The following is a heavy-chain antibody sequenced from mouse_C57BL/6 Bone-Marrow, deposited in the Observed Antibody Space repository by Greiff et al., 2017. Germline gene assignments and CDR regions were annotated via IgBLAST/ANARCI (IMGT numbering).Heavy chain of an antibody. V-gene: IGHV1-64*01. CDR1: GYTFTSYW. D-gene: IGHD1-1*01. CDR2: IHPNSGST. J-gene: IGHJ4*01. CDR3: ARRGYGSSYCAMDY. Sequence: QVQLQQPGAELVKPGASVKLSCKASGYTFTSYWMHWVKQRPGQGLEWIGMIHPNSGSTNYNEKFKSKATLTVDKSSSTAYMQLSSLTSEDSAVYYCARRGYGSSYCAMDYWGQGTSVTVSS.